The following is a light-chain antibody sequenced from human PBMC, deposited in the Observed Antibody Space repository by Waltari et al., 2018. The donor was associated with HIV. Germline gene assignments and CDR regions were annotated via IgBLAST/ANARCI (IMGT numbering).Light chain of an antibody. CDR3: NSRDSKINIS. CDR1: TLRKFY. V-gene: IGLV3-19*01. J-gene: IGLJ2*01. CDR2: GNN. Sequence: SSELTQDPAVSVALGQKVRITCQGDTLRKFYPSWYQQKPGQAPVLVIYGNNNRPSGIPDRFSGSTSGTTASLIITGAQAEDEADYYCNSRDSKINISFGGGTRLTVL.